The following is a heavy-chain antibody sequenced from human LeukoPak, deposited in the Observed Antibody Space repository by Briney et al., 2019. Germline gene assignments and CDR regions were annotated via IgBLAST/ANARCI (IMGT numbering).Heavy chain of an antibody. Sequence: SETLSLTCIVSGDSISSYYWSWIRQPPGKGXXXXXNIYYRGSPNYNPSLKSRVTISMDTSKNLFSLKLSSVTAADTAVYYCARDRRAAGSIFDYWGQGTLVTVSS. CDR3: ARDRRAAGSIFDY. D-gene: IGHD6-13*01. J-gene: IGHJ4*02. V-gene: IGHV4-59*01. CDR2: IYYRGSP. CDR1: GDSISSYY.